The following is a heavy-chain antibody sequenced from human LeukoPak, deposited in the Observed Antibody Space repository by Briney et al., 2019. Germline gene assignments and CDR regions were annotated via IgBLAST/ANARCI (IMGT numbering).Heavy chain of an antibody. J-gene: IGHJ4*02. V-gene: IGHV4-34*01. CDR1: GGSFSGYY. Sequence: SETLSLTCAVYGGSFSGYYWSWIRQPPGKGLEWIGEINHSGSTNYNPSLKSRVTISVDTSKNQFSLKLSSVTAADTAVYYCARDGFDYYDSSGSYWGQGTLVTVSS. CDR3: ARDGFDYYDSSGSY. CDR2: INHSGST. D-gene: IGHD3-22*01.